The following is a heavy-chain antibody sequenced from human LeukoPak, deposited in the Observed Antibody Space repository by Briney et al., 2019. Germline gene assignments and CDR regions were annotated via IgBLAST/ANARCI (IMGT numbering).Heavy chain of an antibody. D-gene: IGHD2-15*01. J-gene: IGHJ6*04. CDR2: INHSGST. Sequence: SETLSLTCAVCGGSFSGYYWSWIRQPPGKGLEWIGEINHSGSTNYNPSLKSRVTISVDTSKNQFSLKLSSVTAADTAVYYCARVSVSRYCSGGSCYSYYYYGMDVWGKGTTVTVSS. V-gene: IGHV4-34*01. CDR3: ARVSVSRYCSGGSCYSYYYYGMDV. CDR1: GGSFSGYY.